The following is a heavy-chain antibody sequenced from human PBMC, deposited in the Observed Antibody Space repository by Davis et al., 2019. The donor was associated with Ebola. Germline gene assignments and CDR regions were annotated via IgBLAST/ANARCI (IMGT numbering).Heavy chain of an antibody. CDR2: ISFDGSYK. CDR1: GFTFNSYA. Sequence: GESLKISCAASGFTFNSYAMSWVRQAPGKGLEWVALISFDGSYKYHADSVKGRFTISRDNSKNTLYLQMNSLRAEDTAVYYCAKDEGDYGLDYWGQGTLVTVSS. CDR3: AKDEGDYGLDY. D-gene: IGHD4-17*01. J-gene: IGHJ4*02. V-gene: IGHV3-30*04.